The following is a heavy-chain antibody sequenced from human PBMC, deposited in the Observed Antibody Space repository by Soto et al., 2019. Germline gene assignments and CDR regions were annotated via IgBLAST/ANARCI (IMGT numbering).Heavy chain of an antibody. Sequence: QVQLQQWGAGLLKPSETLSLTCAVYGGSFSGYYWCWIRQPPGKGLEWIGEINHSGSTNYNPSLKSRLTISVDTSKNQFSLKLSSVTAADTAVYYCARAVGSYPFDYWGQGTLVTVSS. D-gene: IGHD1-26*01. CDR3: ARAVGSYPFDY. CDR1: GGSFSGYY. V-gene: IGHV4-34*01. J-gene: IGHJ4*02. CDR2: INHSGST.